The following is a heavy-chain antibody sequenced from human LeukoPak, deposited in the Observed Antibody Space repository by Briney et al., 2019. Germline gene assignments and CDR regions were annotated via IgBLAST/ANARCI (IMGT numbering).Heavy chain of an antibody. V-gene: IGHV3-23*01. CDR1: GFTSSSYS. CDR3: AKGSGSSCYSPCDY. CDR2: ICANDGNT. Sequence: GGSLRLSCAASGFTSSSYSMNWVRQAPGKGLEWVSVICANDGNTYYADAVKGRFTISRDNSKDTLYLQMDSLRAEDTAVYYCAKGSGSSCYSPCDYWGQGILVTVSS. J-gene: IGHJ4*02. D-gene: IGHD2-15*01.